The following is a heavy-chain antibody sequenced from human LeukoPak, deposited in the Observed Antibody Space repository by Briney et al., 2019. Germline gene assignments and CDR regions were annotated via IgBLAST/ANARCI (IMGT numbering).Heavy chain of an antibody. CDR3: ARVRSSGWRLDAFDI. D-gene: IGHD6-19*01. CDR1: GGSISSYY. V-gene: IGHV4-4*07. CDR2: IYTSGST. J-gene: IGHJ3*02. Sequence: SETLSLTCTVSGGSISSYYWSWIRQPAGKGLEWIGRIYTSGSTNYNPSLKSRVTMSVDTSKNQFSLKLSSVTAADTAVYYCARVRSSGWRLDAFDIWGQGIMVTVSS.